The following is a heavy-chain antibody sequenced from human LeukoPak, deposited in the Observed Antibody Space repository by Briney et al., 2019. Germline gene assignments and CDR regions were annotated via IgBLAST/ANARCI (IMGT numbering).Heavy chain of an antibody. D-gene: IGHD1-14*01. V-gene: IGHV3-13*01. CDR2: IGIRGDT. J-gene: IGHJ3*02. CDR1: GFTFIDYD. CDR3: AKELTEGNAFDI. Sequence: PGGSLRLSCAASGFTFIDYDMHWVRQVIGKGLEWVSAIGIRGDTHYSGSVKGRFTISRENAESSLYLQMNSLRAEDTAVYYCAKELTEGNAFDIWGQGTMVTVSS.